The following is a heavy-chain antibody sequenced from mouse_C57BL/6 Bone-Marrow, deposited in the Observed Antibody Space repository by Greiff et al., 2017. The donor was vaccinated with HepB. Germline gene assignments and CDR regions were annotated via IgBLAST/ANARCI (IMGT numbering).Heavy chain of an antibody. CDR1: GYTFTGYW. CDR3: ARGWLLLYYAMDY. D-gene: IGHD2-3*01. Sequence: VQLQQSGAELMKPGASVKLSCKATGYTFTGYWIEWVKQRPGHGLEWIGEILPGSGGTNYNEKFKGKATFTAYTSSNTAYIQLSSLTTEDSAIYYCARGWLLLYYAMDYWGQGTSVTVSS. J-gene: IGHJ4*01. CDR2: ILPGSGGT. V-gene: IGHV1-9*01.